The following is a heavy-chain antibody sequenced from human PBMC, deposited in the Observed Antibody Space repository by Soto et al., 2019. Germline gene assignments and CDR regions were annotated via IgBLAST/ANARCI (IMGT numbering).Heavy chain of an antibody. V-gene: IGHV1-69*01. CDR3: ARDLSSDSTGFRGYDL. CDR1: GGTVSSYA. J-gene: IGHJ4*02. CDR2: FIPIFVSA. D-gene: IGHD3-22*01. Sequence: QVHLVQSGAEVKKPGSSVKVSCKASGGTVSSYAITWVRQAPGKGLEWMGVFIPIFVSAHYAQKFQGRVTITPDESTSTAYMELSGLRSEDTAIYYCARDLSSDSTGFRGYDLWGQGTLVTVSS.